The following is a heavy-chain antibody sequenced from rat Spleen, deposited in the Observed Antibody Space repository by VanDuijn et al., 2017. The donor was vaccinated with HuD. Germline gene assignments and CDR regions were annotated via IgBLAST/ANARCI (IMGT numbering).Heavy chain of an antibody. J-gene: IGHJ2*01. CDR3: AKALSVYCVDY. Sequence: EVHLVESGGGLVQPGRSLKLSCVVSGFTYSNYVMAWVRQAPAKGLVWVASITSGCSNTFYRDSVKGRFTISRDNEKNTLDLQMDSLWSEDTATYYCAKALSVYCVDYWGQGVRVTVSS. CDR2: ITSGCSNT. V-gene: IGHV5S23*01. CDR1: GFTYSNYV. D-gene: IGHD1-9*01.